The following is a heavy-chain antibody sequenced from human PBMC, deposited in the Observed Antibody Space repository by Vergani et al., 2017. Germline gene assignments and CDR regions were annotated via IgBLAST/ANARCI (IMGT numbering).Heavy chain of an antibody. CDR2: VSFRGDT. CDR3: ARSRIYYGAGSPDY. Sequence: QVKLQESGPGLVKPSETLSLICTVSGSSVNSYYWSWIREPPGKGLEGMGYVSFRGDTLYDPSVKGRMTISLNTSSNQFSLYLNSVTAADTAVYYCARSRIYYGAGSPDYWGQGTLVTVSS. D-gene: IGHD3-10*01. CDR1: GSSVNSYY. J-gene: IGHJ4*02. V-gene: IGHV4-59*02.